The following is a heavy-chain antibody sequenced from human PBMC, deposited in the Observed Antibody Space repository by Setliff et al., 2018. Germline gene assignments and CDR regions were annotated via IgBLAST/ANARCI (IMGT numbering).Heavy chain of an antibody. CDR1: GFTFSTYE. CDR2: ISSSGGTI. Sequence: GGSLRLSCAASGFTFSTYEMNWVRQAPGKGLEWLSYISSSGGTIHYADSVKGRFTMSRDNANNAMYLQMNSLTAEDTAVYYCAREMEAAGQRAFDIWGQGTMVTVSS. D-gene: IGHD6-13*01. CDR3: AREMEAAGQRAFDI. J-gene: IGHJ3*02. V-gene: IGHV3-48*03.